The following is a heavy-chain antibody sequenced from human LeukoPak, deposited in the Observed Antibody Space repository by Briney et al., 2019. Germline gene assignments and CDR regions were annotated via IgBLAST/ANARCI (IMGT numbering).Heavy chain of an antibody. J-gene: IGHJ4*02. CDR3: AKGRFIVVVPAARGGDYVLDY. CDR2: ISGSGGST. Sequence: GGSLRLSCAASGFTFSSYAMSWVRQAPGKGLEWVSAISGSGGSTYYADSVKGRLTISRDNSKNTLYLQMNSLRAEDTAVYYCAKGRFIVVVPAARGGDYVLDYWGQGTLVTVSS. V-gene: IGHV3-23*01. D-gene: IGHD2-2*01. CDR1: GFTFSSYA.